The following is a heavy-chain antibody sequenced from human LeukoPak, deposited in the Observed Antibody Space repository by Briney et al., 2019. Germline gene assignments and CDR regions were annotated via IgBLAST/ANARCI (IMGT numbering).Heavy chain of an antibody. V-gene: IGHV3-33*08. CDR1: GFTFSSYG. CDR3: ARDDCGGDCYLVH. CDR2: IWYDGSSQ. J-gene: IGHJ4*02. D-gene: IGHD2-21*02. Sequence: GGSLRLSCAASGFTFSSYGMHWVRQAPGKGLEWVAGIWYDGSSQDYADSVKGRYTISRDNSKNTLFLQMNSLRAEDTAIYYCARDDCGGDCYLVHWGQGTLATVSS.